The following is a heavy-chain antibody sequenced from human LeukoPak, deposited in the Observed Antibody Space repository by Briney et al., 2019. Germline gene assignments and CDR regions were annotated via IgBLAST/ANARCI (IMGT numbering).Heavy chain of an antibody. CDR3: ARQDYYGSGSYYTSFDY. V-gene: IGHV1-69*06. J-gene: IGHJ4*02. Sequence: ASVKVSCKASGGTFSSYAISWVRQAPGQGLEWMGGIIPIFGTANYAQKFQGRVTITADKSTSTAYMELSSLRSEDTAVYYCARQDYYGSGSYYTSFDYWGQGTLVTVSS. D-gene: IGHD3-10*01. CDR2: IIPIFGTA. CDR1: GGTFSSYA.